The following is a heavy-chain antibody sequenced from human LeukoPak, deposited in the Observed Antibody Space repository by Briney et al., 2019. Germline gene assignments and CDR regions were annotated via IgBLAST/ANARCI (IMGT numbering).Heavy chain of an antibody. CDR3: ARFLYDWGYFDY. CDR1: GGSISSSSYY. CDR2: IYYSGST. V-gene: IGHV4-39*01. J-gene: IGHJ4*02. D-gene: IGHD3-16*01. Sequence: SETLSLTCTASGGSISSSSYYWGWIRQPPGKGLEWIGSIYYSGSTYYNPSLKSRVTISVDTSKNQFSLKLSSVTAADTAVYYCARFLYDWGYFDYWGQGTLVTVSS.